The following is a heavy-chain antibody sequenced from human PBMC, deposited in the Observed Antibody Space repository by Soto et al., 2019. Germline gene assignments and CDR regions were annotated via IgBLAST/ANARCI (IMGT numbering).Heavy chain of an antibody. CDR3: ARGWGYDSYTYYYAY. Sequence: SVKVSCKASGGTFSSYAISWVRQAPGQGLEWMGGIIPIFGTANYAQKFQGRVTITADESTSTAYMELSRLRSEDTAVYYCARGWGYDSYTYYYAYWGQGTLVTVSS. CDR2: IIPIFGTA. J-gene: IGHJ4*02. CDR1: GGTFSSYA. V-gene: IGHV1-69*13. D-gene: IGHD3-22*01.